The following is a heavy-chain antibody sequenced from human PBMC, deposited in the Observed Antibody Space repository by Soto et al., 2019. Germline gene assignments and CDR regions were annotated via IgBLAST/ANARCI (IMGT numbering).Heavy chain of an antibody. CDR2: INHSGST. D-gene: IGHD2-8*01. CDR3: ARCMVHQTNYYYMDV. Sequence: QVQLQQWGAGLLKPSETLSHTCAVYGGSFSGYYWSWIRQPPGKGLEWIGEINHSGSTNYNPSLKSRVTISVDTSKNQFSLKLSSVTAADTAEYYCARCMVHQTNYYYMDVWGKGTTVTVSS. V-gene: IGHV4-34*01. CDR1: GGSFSGYY. J-gene: IGHJ6*03.